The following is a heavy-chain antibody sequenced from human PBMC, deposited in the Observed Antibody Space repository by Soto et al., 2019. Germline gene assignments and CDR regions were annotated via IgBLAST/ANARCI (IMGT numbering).Heavy chain of an antibody. CDR3: ARGGHIAVVTARFAY. D-gene: IGHD2-21*02. V-gene: IGHV1-46*02. J-gene: IGHJ4*02. CDR1: GYTFNTYY. Sequence: QVQLVQSGAEVRKPGASVKVSCKPSGYTFNTYYLHWLRQAPGQALEWMGVIHPSGGGTTYAQKFLGRVTVTRDTSTTTVFMELSSLRSDDTAVYYCARGGHIAVVTARFAYWGQGTLVTVSS. CDR2: IHPSGGGT.